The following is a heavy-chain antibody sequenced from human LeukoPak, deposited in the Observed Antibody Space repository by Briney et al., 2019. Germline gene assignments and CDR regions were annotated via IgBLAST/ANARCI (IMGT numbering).Heavy chain of an antibody. CDR3: ARGYGSGRLNVLFDY. Sequence: GGSLRLSCAASGSTFSSYEMNWVGQAPGKGLDWVSSISSSSSSINNADSVNGRFTISRDNTKKSLYLQMNSLRAEDTAVYYCARGYGSGRLNVLFDYWGQGTLVTVSS. CDR2: ISSSSSSI. J-gene: IGHJ4*02. D-gene: IGHD3-10*01. CDR1: GSTFSSYE. V-gene: IGHV3-21*01.